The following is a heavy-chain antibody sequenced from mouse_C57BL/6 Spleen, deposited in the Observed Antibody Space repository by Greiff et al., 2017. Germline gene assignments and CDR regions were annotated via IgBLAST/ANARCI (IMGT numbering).Heavy chain of an antibody. CDR2: INPSSGYT. J-gene: IGHJ3*01. V-gene: IGHV1-7*01. Sequence: QVQLKQSGAELAKPGASVKLSCKASGYTFTSYWMHWVKQRPGQGLEWIGYINPSSGYTKYNQKFKDKATLTAAKSSSTAYMQLSSLTYEDSAVYYCARSDGYYDYASWFAYWGQGTLVTVSA. CDR1: GYTFTSYW. D-gene: IGHD2-4*01. CDR3: ARSDGYYDYASWFAY.